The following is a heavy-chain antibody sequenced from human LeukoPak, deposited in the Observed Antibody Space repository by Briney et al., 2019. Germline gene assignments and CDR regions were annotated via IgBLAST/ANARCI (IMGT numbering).Heavy chain of an antibody. CDR3: AKSLDY. Sequence: GGSLRLSCVASGFTFSRSWMDWVRQAPGKGLEWVANIKEDGSQIYYVDSAKGRFTISRDNAKNSLYLQMDSLRVEDTAIYYCAKSLDYWGRGTLVTVSS. V-gene: IGHV3-7*01. J-gene: IGHJ4*02. CDR2: IKEDGSQI. CDR1: GFTFSRSW.